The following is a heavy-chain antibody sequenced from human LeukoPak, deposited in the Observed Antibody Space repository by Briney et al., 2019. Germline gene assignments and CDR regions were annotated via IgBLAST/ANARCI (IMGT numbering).Heavy chain of an antibody. D-gene: IGHD2-15*01. Sequence: SETLSLTCAVYGGSFSGYYWSWIRQPPGKGLEWIGEINHSGSTNYNPSLKSRVTISVDTSKNQFSLKLSPVTAADTAVYYCARASLSIGGYSSFDYWGQGILVTVSS. V-gene: IGHV4-34*01. CDR3: ARASLSIGGYSSFDY. CDR1: GGSFSGYY. CDR2: INHSGST. J-gene: IGHJ4*02.